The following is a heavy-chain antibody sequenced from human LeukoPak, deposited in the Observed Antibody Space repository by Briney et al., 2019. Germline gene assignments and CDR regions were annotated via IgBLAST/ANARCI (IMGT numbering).Heavy chain of an antibody. CDR1: GFTLSSHA. D-gene: IGHD6-6*01. CDR3: ARAHLSSSSTDYMDV. J-gene: IGHJ6*03. CDR2: ISYDGNIK. Sequence: GRSLRLSCAASGFTLSSHAIHWVRQAPGKGLEWVALISYDGNIKYYADSVKGRFTISRDNSKNTLSLQMNSLRPEDTAVYYCARAHLSSSSTDYMDVWGKGTTVTVSS. V-gene: IGHV3-30*04.